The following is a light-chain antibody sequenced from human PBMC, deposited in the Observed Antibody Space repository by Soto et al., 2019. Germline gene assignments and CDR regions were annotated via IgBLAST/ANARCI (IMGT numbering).Light chain of an antibody. J-gene: IGKJ2*01. CDR1: QSVSSSY. V-gene: IGKV3-20*01. CDR3: QQYGSSPYT. CDR2: GAS. Sequence: EIVLTQSPGTLSLSPGERATLSCRASQSVSSSYLAWYQQKPGQAPRLLIYGASSRATGIPDRFSDSGSGTDFTLTNSRLEPEDFAVYYCQQYGSSPYTFGQGTKLEIK.